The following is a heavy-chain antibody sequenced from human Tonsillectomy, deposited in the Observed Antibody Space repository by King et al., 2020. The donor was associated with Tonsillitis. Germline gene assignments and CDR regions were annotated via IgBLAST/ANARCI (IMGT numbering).Heavy chain of an antibody. D-gene: IGHD2-15*01. CDR1: GFTFSSYA. CDR3: AKALIVVVVAANVDY. V-gene: IGHV3-23*04. Sequence: VQLVESGGGLVQPGGSLRLSCAASGFTFSSYAMSWVRQAPGKGLEWVSAISGSGGSTYYADSVKGRFTISRDNSKNTLYLQMKSRRAEDTAVYYCAKALIVVVVAANVDYWGQGTLVTVSS. J-gene: IGHJ4*02. CDR2: ISGSGGST.